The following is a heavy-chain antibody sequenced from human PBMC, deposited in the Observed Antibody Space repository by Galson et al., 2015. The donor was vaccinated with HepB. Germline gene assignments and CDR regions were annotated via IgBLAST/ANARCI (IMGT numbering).Heavy chain of an antibody. V-gene: IGHV3-30-3*01. CDR3: ARDIYDSSGYYPDVMDY. CDR1: GFTFSSYA. Sequence: SLRLSCAASGFTFSSYAMHWVRQAPGKGLEWVAVISYDGSNKYYADSVKGRYTISRDNSKNTLYLQMNSLRAEDTAVYYCARDIYDSSGYYPDVMDYWGQGTLVTVSS. D-gene: IGHD3-22*01. J-gene: IGHJ4*02. CDR2: ISYDGSNK.